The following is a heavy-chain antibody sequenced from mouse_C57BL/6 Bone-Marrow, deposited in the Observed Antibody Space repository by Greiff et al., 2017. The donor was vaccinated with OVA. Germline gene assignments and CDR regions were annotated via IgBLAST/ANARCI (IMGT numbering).Heavy chain of an antibody. D-gene: IGHD2-4*01. CDR2: ISGGGGNT. Sequence: EVQRVESGGGLVKPGGSLKLSCAASGFTFSSYTMSWVRQTPEKRLEWVATISGGGGNTYYPDSVKGRFTISRDNAKNTLYLQMSSLRSEDTALYYCATRLRRYCDYWGQGTTLTVSS. CDR3: ATRLRRYCDY. CDR1: GFTFSSYT. J-gene: IGHJ2*01. V-gene: IGHV5-9*01.